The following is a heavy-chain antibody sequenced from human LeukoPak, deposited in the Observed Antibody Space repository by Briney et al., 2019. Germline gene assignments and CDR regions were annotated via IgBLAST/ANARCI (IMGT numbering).Heavy chain of an antibody. J-gene: IGHJ4*02. D-gene: IGHD4-17*01. CDR3: ATWGYDYGDSNDY. CDR1: GFTFNNAW. Sequence: GGSLRLSCAASGFTFNNAWMNWVRQTPGKGLEWVGRIKSKTDGGTTDYAAPVKGRFTISRDDSKNTLYLQMNSLRAEDTAVYYCATWGYDYGDSNDYWGQGTLVTVSS. V-gene: IGHV3-15*07. CDR2: IKSKTDGGTT.